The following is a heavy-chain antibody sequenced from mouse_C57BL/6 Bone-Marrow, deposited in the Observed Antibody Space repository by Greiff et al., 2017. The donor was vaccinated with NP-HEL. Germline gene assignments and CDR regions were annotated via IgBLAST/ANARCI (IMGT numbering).Heavy chain of an antibody. CDR1: GYTFTDYY. D-gene: IGHD2-4*01. Sequence: EVQLQQSGPVLVKPGASVKMSCKASGYTFTDYYMNWVKQSHGKSLEWIGVINPYNGGTSYNQKFKGKATLTVDKSSSTAYMELNSLTSEDSAVYYCARAVDYDSGFAYWGQGTLVTVSA. J-gene: IGHJ3*01. V-gene: IGHV1-19*01. CDR3: ARAVDYDSGFAY. CDR2: INPYNGGT.